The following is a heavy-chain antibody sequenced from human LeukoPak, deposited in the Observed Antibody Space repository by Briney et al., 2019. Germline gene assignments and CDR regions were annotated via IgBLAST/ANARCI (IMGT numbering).Heavy chain of an antibody. CDR2: ICYSGSA. CDR3: AGRSRSAWYYDY. V-gene: IGHV4-59*01. D-gene: IGHD6-19*01. Sequence: SETLSLTCTVSGGSISSYYWSWIRQPPGKGLEWIGYICYSGSATYNPSLKSRVTISLNTSKNQFSLKLSSVTAADTALYYCAGRSRSAWYYDYWGQGTLVIVSS. CDR1: GGSISSYY. J-gene: IGHJ4*02.